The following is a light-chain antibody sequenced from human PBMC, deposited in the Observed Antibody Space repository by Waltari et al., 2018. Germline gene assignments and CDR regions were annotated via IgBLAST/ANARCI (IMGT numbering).Light chain of an antibody. J-gene: IGKJ1*01. CDR1: QSVNRW. Sequence: DIQMTQSPSTLSASVGDRVTITCRASQSVNRWLAWYLQKPGKAPGLLIYETSKLESGVPSRFGGSGSGKELTLTISSLQPDDFGTYYSQQYVNYWTFGQGTKVEIK. V-gene: IGKV1-5*03. CDR3: QQYVNYWT. CDR2: ETS.